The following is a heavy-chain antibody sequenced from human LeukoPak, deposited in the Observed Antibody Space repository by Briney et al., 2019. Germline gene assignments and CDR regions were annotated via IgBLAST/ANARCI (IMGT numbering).Heavy chain of an antibody. CDR1: GGSFSGYY. J-gene: IGHJ5*02. D-gene: IGHD3-16*02. V-gene: IGHV4-34*01. CDR2: INHSGST. Sequence: SETLSLTCAVYGGSFSGYYWSWIRQPPGKGLEWIGEINHSGSTNYNPSLKSRVTISVDTSKNQFSLKLSSVTAADTAVYHCARGRSSSYTGWFDPWGQGTLVTVSS. CDR3: ARGRSSSYTGWFDP.